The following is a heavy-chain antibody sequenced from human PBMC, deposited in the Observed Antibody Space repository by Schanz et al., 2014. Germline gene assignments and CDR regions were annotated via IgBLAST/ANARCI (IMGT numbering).Heavy chain of an antibody. CDR2: ISNSGYTI. CDR1: GFTFSDYY. J-gene: IGHJ6*02. CDR3: AKDPDLWFGDPICYYYGMDV. V-gene: IGHV3-11*01. D-gene: IGHD3-10*01. Sequence: QVQLVESGGGLVKPGGSLRLSCAASGFTFSDYYMNWIRQAPGKGLEWVSYISNSGYTIYYADSVKGRFTISRDNAKNSRDLQMNSLRAEDTAVYYCAKDPDLWFGDPICYYYGMDVWGQGTTVTVSS.